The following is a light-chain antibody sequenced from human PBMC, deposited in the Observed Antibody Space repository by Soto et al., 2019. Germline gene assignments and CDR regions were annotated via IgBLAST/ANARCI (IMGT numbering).Light chain of an antibody. CDR1: SSDVGGYNY. Sequence: QSALTQPASVSGFPGQSITISCTGTSSDVGGYNYVSWYQQHPGKAPKLMIYEVSNRPSGVSNRFSGSKSGNTASLTISGLQAEDEADYYCSSYTSSSFYVFGTGTKLTVL. CDR2: EVS. CDR3: SSYTSSSFYV. J-gene: IGLJ1*01. V-gene: IGLV2-14*01.